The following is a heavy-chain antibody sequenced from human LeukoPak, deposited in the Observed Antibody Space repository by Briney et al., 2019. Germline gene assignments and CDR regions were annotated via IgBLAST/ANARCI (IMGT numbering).Heavy chain of an antibody. Sequence: SETLSLTCTVSGGSISSSSYYWGWIRQPPGKGLEWIGSIYYSGNTYYNPSLKSRVTISVDTSKNQFSLKLSSVTAADTAVYYCASLGRIFGVAYWGQGTLVTVSS. D-gene: IGHD3-3*01. V-gene: IGHV4-39*01. J-gene: IGHJ4*02. CDR3: ASLGRIFGVAY. CDR1: GGSISSSSYY. CDR2: IYYSGNT.